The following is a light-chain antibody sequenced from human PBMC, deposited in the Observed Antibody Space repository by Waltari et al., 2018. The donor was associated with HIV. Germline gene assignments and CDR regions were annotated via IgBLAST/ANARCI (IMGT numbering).Light chain of an antibody. CDR2: GAS. CDR1: RTLSLTS. CDR3: QCYADSSYT. V-gene: IGKV3-20*01. Sequence: VVLTHSPDALSLSPGDRATLSCRANRTLSLTSVAWYVQRPGQSPKLLIYGASNRATDIPERFRGSGSGAEFTLSVTGLEPEDFAVYFCQCYADSSYTFGQGTRLAMK. J-gene: IGKJ2*01.